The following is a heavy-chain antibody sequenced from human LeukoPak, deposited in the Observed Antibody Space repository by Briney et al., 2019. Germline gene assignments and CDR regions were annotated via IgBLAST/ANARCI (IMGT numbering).Heavy chain of an antibody. CDR1: GFTFTSYA. J-gene: IGHJ2*01. D-gene: IGHD1-1*01. Sequence: GGSLRLSCAASGFTFTSYAMSWIRQAPGKGLEWVSAISGGAEDTYYPGSVKGRFTVSRDNSRNTLFLQMNSLRAEDTATYYCAKPRAMTTGVGRYFDLWGRGTLVTVSS. V-gene: IGHV3-23*01. CDR2: ISGGAEDT. CDR3: AKPRAMTTGVGRYFDL.